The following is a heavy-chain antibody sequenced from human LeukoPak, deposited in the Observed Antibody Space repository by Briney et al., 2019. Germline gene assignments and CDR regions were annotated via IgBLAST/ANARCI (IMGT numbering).Heavy chain of an antibody. Sequence: GGSLRLSCAASGFTFSSYWMSWVRQAPGKGLEWVANIKQDGSEKYYVDSVKGRFTISRDNAKNSLYLQMNSLRAEDTALYYCASSLPTGYSSSWYRALLDYWGQGTLVTVSS. CDR3: ASSLPTGYSSSWYRALLDY. D-gene: IGHD6-13*01. V-gene: IGHV3-7*01. J-gene: IGHJ4*02. CDR2: IKQDGSEK. CDR1: GFTFSSYW.